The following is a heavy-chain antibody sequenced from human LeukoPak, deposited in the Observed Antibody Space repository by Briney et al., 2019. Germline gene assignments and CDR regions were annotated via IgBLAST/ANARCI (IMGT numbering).Heavy chain of an antibody. CDR1: GGSISSGGYS. V-gene: IGHV4-30-2*01. Sequence: KPSQTLSLTCAVSGGSISSGGYSWNWIRQPPGKGLEWIGYVYHTGNTFHNPSLKSRVTISVDRSKNQFSLRLTSVTAADTAVYYCARGFFVRENPGSWFDPWGQGTLVTVSP. J-gene: IGHJ5*02. D-gene: IGHD3-10*02. CDR2: VYHTGNT. CDR3: ARGFFVRENPGSWFDP.